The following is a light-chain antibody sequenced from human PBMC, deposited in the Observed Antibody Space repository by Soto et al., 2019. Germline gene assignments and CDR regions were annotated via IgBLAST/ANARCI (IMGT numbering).Light chain of an antibody. CDR1: RDVGSD. J-gene: IGKJ1*01. CDR3: LQDYGVSWT. Sequence: QMTQSPSSLSASVGEKIIITCRASRDVGSDVSWYQQKPGQAPKRLIYAASNLYTGVPSRLSGSRSVTEFPITISSLQPEDFASYYSLQDYGVSWTFGQGTKVDIK. V-gene: IGKV1-6*01. CDR2: AAS.